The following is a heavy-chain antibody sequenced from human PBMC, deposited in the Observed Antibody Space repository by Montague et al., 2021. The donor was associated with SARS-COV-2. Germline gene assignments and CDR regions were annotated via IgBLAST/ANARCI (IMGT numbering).Heavy chain of an antibody. Sequence: SLRLSCAASGFRFGNYWMSWVRQAPGKGLEWVANINQDGSEKYYVGSVRGRFTISRDNARNSLFLQMDSLRADDTAVYYCAKGAPLIWNKPDYWGQGTLVAVSS. V-gene: IGHV3-7*01. CDR1: GFRFGNYW. J-gene: IGHJ4*02. D-gene: IGHD1/OR15-1a*01. CDR3: AKGAPLIWNKPDY. CDR2: INQDGSEK.